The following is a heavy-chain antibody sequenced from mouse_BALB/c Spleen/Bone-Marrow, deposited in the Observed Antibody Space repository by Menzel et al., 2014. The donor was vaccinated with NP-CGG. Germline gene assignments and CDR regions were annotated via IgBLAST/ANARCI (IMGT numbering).Heavy chain of an antibody. J-gene: IGHJ3*01. CDR1: GFNIQDYY. CDR3: AGGNYRFAY. CDR2: IDPENGNT. Sequence: EVKLMESGAGLVRPGALVKLSCKASGFNIQDYYLHWVKQRPEQGLEWIGWIDPENGNTIYDPKFQGKASITADTSSNTAYLQLSSLTSEDTAVDYCAGGNYRFAYWGQGTLVTGAA. D-gene: IGHD2-1*01. V-gene: IGHV14-1*02.